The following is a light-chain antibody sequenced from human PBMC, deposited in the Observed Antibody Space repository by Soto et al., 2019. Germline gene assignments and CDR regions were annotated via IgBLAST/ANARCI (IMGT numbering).Light chain of an antibody. CDR3: QQYGTSPIT. CDR1: PSVSSNS. V-gene: IGKV3-20*01. Sequence: EIVLTQSPDTLSLSPGERATLSCWANPSVSSNSLAWYRQRPGQAPRLLIFVASSRATGIPDRISGSGSGTDFTLTITRLEPEDFAVYYCQQYGTSPITFGQGTKVDI. CDR2: VAS. J-gene: IGKJ1*01.